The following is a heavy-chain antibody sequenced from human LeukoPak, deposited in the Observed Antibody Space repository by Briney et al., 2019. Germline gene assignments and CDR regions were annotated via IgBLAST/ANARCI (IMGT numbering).Heavy chain of an antibody. Sequence: GGSLRHSCAASGFTFSSYWMSWVRQAPGKGLEWVANIKQDGSEKYYVDSVKGRFTISRDNAKNSLYLQMNSLRAEDTAVYYGASTGIAAPSDYWGQGTLVTVSS. CDR2: IKQDGSEK. CDR3: ASTGIAAPSDY. J-gene: IGHJ4*02. D-gene: IGHD6-13*01. CDR1: GFTFSSYW. V-gene: IGHV3-7*01.